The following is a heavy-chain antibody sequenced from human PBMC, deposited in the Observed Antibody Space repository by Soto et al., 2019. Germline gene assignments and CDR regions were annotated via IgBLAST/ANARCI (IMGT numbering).Heavy chain of an antibody. CDR1: GYTFTSYG. D-gene: IGHD2-8*01. CDR3: ARDRDIVLMVYAPKGRSWFDP. Sequence: VASVKVSCKVSGYTFTSYGISWVRQAPGQGLEWMGWISAYNGNTNYAQKLQGRVTMTTDTSTSTAYMELMSLRSDDTAVYYCARDRDIVLMVYAPKGRSWFDPWGQGTLVTVSS. J-gene: IGHJ5*02. CDR2: ISAYNGNT. V-gene: IGHV1-18*04.